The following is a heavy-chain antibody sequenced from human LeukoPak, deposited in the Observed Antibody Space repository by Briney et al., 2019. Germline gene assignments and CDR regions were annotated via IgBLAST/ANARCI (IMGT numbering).Heavy chain of an antibody. J-gene: IGHJ6*03. CDR3: AKALAVAGTTQYYYYYMDV. CDR1: GFTFSSYA. Sequence: PGGSLRLSCAASGFTFSSYAMSWVRQAPGKGLEWVSTFSGSGGNTYYADSVKGRFTISRDNSKNTLYLQMNSLRAEDTAVYYCAKALAVAGTTQYYYYYMDVWGKGTTVTVSS. D-gene: IGHD6-19*01. CDR2: FSGSGGNT. V-gene: IGHV3-23*01.